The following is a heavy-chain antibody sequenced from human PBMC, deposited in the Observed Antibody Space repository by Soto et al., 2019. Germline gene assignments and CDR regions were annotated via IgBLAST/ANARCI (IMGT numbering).Heavy chain of an antibody. CDR3: ARETVSNYYYYYYGMDV. Sequence: QVQLVESGGGVVQPGRSLRLSCAASGFTFSSYAMHWVRQAPGKGLEWEAVISYEGSNKYYADSVKGRFTISRDKSKNTLYQQMISVRAGDTAVYDCARETVSNYYYYYYGMDVWGQGNKVTVSS. V-gene: IGHV3-30-3*01. CDR2: ISYEGSNK. CDR1: GFTFSSYA. J-gene: IGHJ6*01. D-gene: IGHD4-4*01.